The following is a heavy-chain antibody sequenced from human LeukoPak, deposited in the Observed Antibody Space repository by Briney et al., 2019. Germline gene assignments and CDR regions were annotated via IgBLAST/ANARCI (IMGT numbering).Heavy chain of an antibody. CDR3: ARDPTYYYDSSGYSNFDY. D-gene: IGHD3-22*01. J-gene: IGHJ4*02. CDR2: IWYDGSNK. Sequence: GGSLRLSCAASGFTFSSYGMHWVRQAPGKGLEWVAVIWYDGSNKYYADSVKGRFTISRDNSKNTLYLQMNSLRAEDTAVYYCARDPTYYYDSSGYSNFDYWGQGTLVTASS. CDR1: GFTFSSYG. V-gene: IGHV3-33*01.